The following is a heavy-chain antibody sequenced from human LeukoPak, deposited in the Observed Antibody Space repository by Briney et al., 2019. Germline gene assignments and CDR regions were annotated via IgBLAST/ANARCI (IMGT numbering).Heavy chain of an antibody. J-gene: IGHJ5*02. CDR1: GYTFTSYD. CDR3: ARGRQQSVGGALRWSDP. D-gene: IGHD1-26*01. Sequence: ASVRVSCKASGYTFTSYDINWVRQATGQGPEWMGWMSPNSGSTGYAQKFQGRVTMTTNTSISTAYMELSSLTSEDTAVYYCARGRQQSVGGALRWSDPWGQGTLVTVSS. CDR2: MSPNSGST. V-gene: IGHV1-8*01.